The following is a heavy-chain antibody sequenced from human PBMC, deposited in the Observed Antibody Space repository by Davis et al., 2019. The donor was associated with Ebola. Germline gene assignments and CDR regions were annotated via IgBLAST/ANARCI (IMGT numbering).Heavy chain of an antibody. CDR3: AINSARFEGRGHLYYYMDV. D-gene: IGHD1-26*01. J-gene: IGHJ6*03. Sequence: PGGSLRLSCTVSGGSISSHYWTWIRQPPGKGLEWIGYIYYRGSTTYNPSLKRRVTISVDTSTNQVYLRLNSVTAADTAVYYCAINSARFEGRGHLYYYMDVWGKGTTVTVSS. CDR2: IYYRGST. V-gene: IGHV4-59*08. CDR1: GGSISSHY.